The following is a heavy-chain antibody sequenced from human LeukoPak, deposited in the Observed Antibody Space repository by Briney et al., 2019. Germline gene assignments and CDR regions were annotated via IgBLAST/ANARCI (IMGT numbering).Heavy chain of an antibody. CDR1: GGTFSSYA. CDR2: IIPILGIA. Sequence: SVKVSCKASGGTFSSYAISWVRQAPGQGLEWMGRIIPILGIANYAQKLQGRVTMTTDTSTSTAYMELRSLRSDDTAVYYCARALPGADWFDPWGQGTLVTVSS. V-gene: IGHV1-69*04. D-gene: IGHD1-26*01. J-gene: IGHJ5*02. CDR3: ARALPGADWFDP.